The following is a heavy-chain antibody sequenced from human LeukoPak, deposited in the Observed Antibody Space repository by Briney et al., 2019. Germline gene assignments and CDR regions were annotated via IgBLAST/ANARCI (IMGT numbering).Heavy chain of an antibody. J-gene: IGHJ3*02. CDR3: ARVGYYGSIAFDI. V-gene: IGHV4-59*12. D-gene: IGHD3-10*01. CDR1: GGSISSYY. Sequence: SETLSLTCTVSGGSISSYYWSWIRQPPGKGLEWIGYIYYSGSTNYNPSLKSRVTISVDTSKNQFSLKLSSVTAADTAVYYCARVGYYGSIAFDIWGQGTMVTVSS. CDR2: IYYSGST.